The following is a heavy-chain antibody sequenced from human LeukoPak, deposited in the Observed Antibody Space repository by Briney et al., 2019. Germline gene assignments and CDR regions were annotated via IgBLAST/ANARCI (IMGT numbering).Heavy chain of an antibody. Sequence: ASVNVSCKASGYTFTSYDINWVRQATGQGLEWMGWMNPNSGNTGYAQKFQGRVTMTRNTSISTAYMELSSLRSEDTAVYYCARVVGYCSSTSCYYYYGMDVWGQGTTVTVSS. J-gene: IGHJ6*02. CDR1: GYTFTSYD. CDR2: MNPNSGNT. D-gene: IGHD2-2*01. CDR3: ARVVGYCSSTSCYYYYGMDV. V-gene: IGHV1-8*01.